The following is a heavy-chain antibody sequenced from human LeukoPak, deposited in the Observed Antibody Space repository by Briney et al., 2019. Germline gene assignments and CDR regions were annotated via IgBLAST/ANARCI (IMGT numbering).Heavy chain of an antibody. CDR2: ISGSGGST. D-gene: IGHD3-22*01. J-gene: IGHJ4*02. CDR1: GFTFSSYA. CDR3: ARDSSGYYRFEYFDY. Sequence: GGSLRLSCAASGFTFSSYAMSWVRQAPGKGLEWVSAISGSGGSTYYADSAKGRFTISRDNSKNTLYLQMNSLRAEDTAVYYCARDSSGYYRFEYFDYWGQGTLVTVSS. V-gene: IGHV3-23*01.